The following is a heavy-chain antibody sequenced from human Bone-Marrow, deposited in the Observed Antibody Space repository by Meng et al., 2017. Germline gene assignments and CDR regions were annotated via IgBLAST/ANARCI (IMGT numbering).Heavy chain of an antibody. V-gene: IGHV4-34*01. CDR3: AKARLWGDNWFDP. D-gene: IGHD3-16*01. CDR1: GGPFSGYY. CDR2: INHSGST. J-gene: IGHJ5*02. Sequence: QVQLQQWGAGLLKPSETLSLTCAVYGGPFSGYYWSWIRQPPGKGLEWIGEINHSGSTNYNPSLKSRVTISVDTSKNQFSLKLSSVTAADTAVYYCAKARLWGDNWFDPWGQGTLVTVSS.